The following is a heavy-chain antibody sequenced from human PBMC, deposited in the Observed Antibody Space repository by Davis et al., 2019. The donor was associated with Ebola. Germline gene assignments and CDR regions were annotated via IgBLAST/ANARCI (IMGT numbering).Heavy chain of an antibody. CDR3: ASDGRITIFGVVTSDAFDI. CDR2: ISGSVGST. CDR1: GITFSSYA. J-gene: IGHJ3*02. D-gene: IGHD3-3*01. Sequence: PGGSLRLSCAASGITFSSYAMSWVRQAPGKGLEWVSGISGSVGSTYYADSVKGRFTISRDNSKNTLYLQMNSLRAEDTAVYYCASDGRITIFGVVTSDAFDIWGQGTMVTVSS. V-gene: IGHV3-23*01.